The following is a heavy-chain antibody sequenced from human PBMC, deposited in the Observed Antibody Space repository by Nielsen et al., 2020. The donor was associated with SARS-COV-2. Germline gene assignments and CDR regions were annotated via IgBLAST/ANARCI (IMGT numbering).Heavy chain of an antibody. D-gene: IGHD3-10*01. J-gene: IGHJ4*02. CDR2: IYYSGST. CDR3: ARRGVLLWFGNFDY. Sequence: SETLSLTCTVSGGSISSRSYYWGWLRQPPGKGLEWIGSIYYSGSTYYNPSLKSRVTLSVDTSKNQFSLKLSSVTAADTAVYYCARRGVLLWFGNFDYRVQGTLVTVSS. CDR1: GGSISSRSYY. V-gene: IGHV4-39*01.